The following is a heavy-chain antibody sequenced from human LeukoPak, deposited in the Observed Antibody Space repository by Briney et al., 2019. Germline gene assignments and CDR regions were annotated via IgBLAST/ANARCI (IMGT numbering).Heavy chain of an antibody. V-gene: IGHV3-30*18. CDR2: ISYDGSNK. J-gene: IGHJ4*02. Sequence: GGSLRLSCAASGFTFSSYGMHWVRQAPGKGLEWVAVISYDGSNKYYADSVKGRFTISRDNSKNTLYLQMNSLRAEDTAVYYCAKDHCSSTSCYYYFDYWGQGTLVTVSS. CDR1: GFTFSSYG. D-gene: IGHD2-2*01. CDR3: AKDHCSSTSCYYYFDY.